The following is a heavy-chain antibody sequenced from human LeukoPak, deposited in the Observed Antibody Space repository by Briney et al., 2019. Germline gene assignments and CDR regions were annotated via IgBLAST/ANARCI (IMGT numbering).Heavy chain of an antibody. CDR1: GYTFTSYH. V-gene: IGHV1-46*01. Sequence: EASVKVSCKASGYTFTSYHIHWVRQAPGQGLEWMGIINTNYGSTSYAQKFLGRVSLTRDTSTSTVYMELSSLRSEDTAVYYCARSRPTPTYPFDYWGQGTLVTVSS. CDR2: INTNYGST. CDR3: ARSRPTPTYPFDY. J-gene: IGHJ4*02. D-gene: IGHD2-15*01.